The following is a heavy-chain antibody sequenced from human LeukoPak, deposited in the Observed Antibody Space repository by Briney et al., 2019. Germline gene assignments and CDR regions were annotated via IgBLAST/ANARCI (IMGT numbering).Heavy chain of an antibody. V-gene: IGHV3-21*01. CDR3: ARGRYDSRIFDY. CDR1: GFTFSNYG. D-gene: IGHD3-22*01. J-gene: IGHJ4*02. CDR2: ISI. Sequence: GGSLRLSCAASGFTFSNYGMNWVRQAPGKGLEWVSSISIYYGDSVKGRFTISRDNAKKSLYLQMNSLRAEDTAVYYCARGRYDSRIFDYWGQGTLVTVSS.